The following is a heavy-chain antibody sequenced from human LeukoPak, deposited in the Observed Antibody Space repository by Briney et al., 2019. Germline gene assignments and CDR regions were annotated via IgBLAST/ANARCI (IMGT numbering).Heavy chain of an antibody. Sequence: PSETLSLTCTVSGGSISSYYWSWIRQPPVKGLEWIGYIYYSGSTNYNPSLKSRVTISVDTSKNQFSLKLSSVTAADTAVYYCAEGMVTYSRWGQGTLVTVSS. J-gene: IGHJ4*02. CDR2: IYYSGST. CDR3: AEGMVTYSR. CDR1: GGSISSYY. D-gene: IGHD4-23*01. V-gene: IGHV4-59*01.